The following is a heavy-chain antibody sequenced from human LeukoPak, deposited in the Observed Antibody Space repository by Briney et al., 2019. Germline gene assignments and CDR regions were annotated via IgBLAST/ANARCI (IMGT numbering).Heavy chain of an antibody. CDR1: GYSFTNQW. J-gene: IGHJ4*02. D-gene: IGHD2-2*01. V-gene: IGHV5-51*01. Sequence: XASLTVSYKGCGYSFTNQWIGWVRQVPGKGRAWVGIIYPAVSVTTSTPSFQAQVTTSSDKSISTAYLQWSSLKASDTAMYYCARGPYQGSGFVYWGQGTLVTVSS. CDR3: ARGPYQGSGFVY. CDR2: IYPAVSVT.